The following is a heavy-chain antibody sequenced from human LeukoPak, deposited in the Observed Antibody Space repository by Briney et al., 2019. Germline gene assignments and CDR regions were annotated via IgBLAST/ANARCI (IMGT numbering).Heavy chain of an antibody. V-gene: IGHV4-59*01. CDR2: IYYSGST. D-gene: IGHD1-1*01. J-gene: IGHJ4*02. CDR1: GGSISSYY. Sequence: PSETLSLTCTVSGGSISSYYWSWIRQPPGKGLEWIGYIYYSGSTNYNPSLKSRVTISVDTSKNQFSLKLSSVTAADTAVYYCARGPSGTGDYWGQGTLVTVSS. CDR3: ARGPSGTGDY.